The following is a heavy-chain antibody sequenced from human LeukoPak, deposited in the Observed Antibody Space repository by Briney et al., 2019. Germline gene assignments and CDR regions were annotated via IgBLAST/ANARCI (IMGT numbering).Heavy chain of an antibody. J-gene: IGHJ4*02. Sequence: RPSETLSLTCAVSGYSISSGYYWGWIRQPPGKGLEWIGSIYHSGSTYYNPSLKSRVTISVDTSKNQFSLKLSSVTAADTAVYYCARPPGDFWSGYYGVGGIWGQGTLVTVSS. CDR2: IYHSGST. V-gene: IGHV4-38-2*01. CDR1: GYSISSGYY. D-gene: IGHD3-3*01. CDR3: ARPPGDFWSGYYGVGGI.